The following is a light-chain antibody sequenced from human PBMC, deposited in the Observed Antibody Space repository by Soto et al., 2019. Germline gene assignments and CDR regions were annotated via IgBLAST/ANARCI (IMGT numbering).Light chain of an antibody. Sequence: EIVMTQSPATLSVSPGERATLSCRASPSFTNFLAWYQQKPGQAPRLLIYGAFNRATGIPARFSGSGSGTDFTLTISSLEPEDSAVYYCQQRNVWPPVTFGQGTRLEI. CDR3: QQRNVWPPVT. CDR2: GAF. V-gene: IGKV3-11*01. J-gene: IGKJ5*01. CDR1: PSFTNF.